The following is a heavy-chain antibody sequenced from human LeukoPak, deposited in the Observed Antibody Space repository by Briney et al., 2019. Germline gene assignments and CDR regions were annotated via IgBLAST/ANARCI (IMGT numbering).Heavy chain of an antibody. CDR3: ARVYGPGMDEYFHL. CDR2: IRYDGSNK. CDR1: GFTFSSYG. Sequence: PGGSLRLSCAASGFTFSSYGMHWVRQAPGKGLEWVAFIRYDGSNKYYADSVKGRFTISRDNAKDTLYLQMNSLRAEDTAVYYCARVYGPGMDEYFHLWGQGTLVTVSS. V-gene: IGHV3-30*02. J-gene: IGHJ1*01. D-gene: IGHD3-10*01.